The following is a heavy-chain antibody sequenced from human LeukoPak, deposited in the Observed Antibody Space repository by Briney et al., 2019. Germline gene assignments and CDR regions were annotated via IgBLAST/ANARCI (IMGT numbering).Heavy chain of an antibody. D-gene: IGHD3-3*01. V-gene: IGHV3-9*03. CDR1: GFTFGDYT. Sequence: PGRSLRLSCVTSGFTFGDYTMHWVRQVPGKGLEWLSGITWDGGNIAYADSVKGRFTISRANAKSSLYLQMNSLRNEDMAFYFCAKGYTFHGVAHDSGYFDYWGQGTLVTVSS. J-gene: IGHJ4*02. CDR3: AKGYTFHGVAHDSGYFDY. CDR2: ITWDGGNI.